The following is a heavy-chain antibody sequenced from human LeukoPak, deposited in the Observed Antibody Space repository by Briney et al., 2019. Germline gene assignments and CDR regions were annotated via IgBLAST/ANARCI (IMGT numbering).Heavy chain of an antibody. D-gene: IGHD3-10*01. CDR1: GFTFSSYW. Sequence: GGSLRLSCAASGFTFSSYWMSWVRQAPGKGLEWAANIKQDGSENYYVDSVKGRFTISRDNAKNSLYLQMNSLRAEDTAVYYCAKDKRFGELFLDYWGQGTLVTVSS. CDR2: IKQDGSEN. J-gene: IGHJ4*02. CDR3: AKDKRFGELFLDY. V-gene: IGHV3-7*01.